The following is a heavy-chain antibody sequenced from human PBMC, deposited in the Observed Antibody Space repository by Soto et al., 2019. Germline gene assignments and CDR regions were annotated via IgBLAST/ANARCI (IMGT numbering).Heavy chain of an antibody. Sequence: SVKVSCKASGGTFSSYTISWVRQAPGQGLEWMGRIIPILGIANYAQKFQGRVTITADKSTSTAYMELSSLRSEDTAVYYCAPLGYCSSTSCSDNWFDPWGQGTLVTVSS. CDR3: APLGYCSSTSCSDNWFDP. J-gene: IGHJ5*02. D-gene: IGHD2-2*01. CDR1: GGTFSSYT. CDR2: IIPILGIA. V-gene: IGHV1-69*02.